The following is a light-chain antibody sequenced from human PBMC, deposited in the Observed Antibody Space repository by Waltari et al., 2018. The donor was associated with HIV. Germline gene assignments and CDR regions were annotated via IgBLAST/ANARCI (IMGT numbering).Light chain of an antibody. V-gene: IGKV1-5*03. J-gene: IGKJ2*01. CDR1: QSIDNW. CDR2: RAS. CDR3: QQYSTHYD. Sequence: DVQMTQSPSNLSASVGDTVVITCRASQSIDNWLAWYLQKPGRAPKLLVSRASILESGVSSRFSGSGSGTEFTLTIRSLQPDDVGTYYCQQYSTHYDFGQGTRVE.